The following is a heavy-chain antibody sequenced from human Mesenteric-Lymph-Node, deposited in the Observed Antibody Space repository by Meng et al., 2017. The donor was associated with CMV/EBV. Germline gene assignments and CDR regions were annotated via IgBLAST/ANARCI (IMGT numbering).Heavy chain of an antibody. CDR1: GGSLNTYY. CDR2: IYASGSA. Sequence: SETLSLTCTVSGGSLNTYYWSWIRQTPGKGLEWIGYIYASGSANYNPSLRSRVTLSVDTSKNQFSLRLSSVTAADTAVYYCARDREGGYCSSPSCYSKWFDPWGQGTLVTVSS. D-gene: IGHD2-2*02. V-gene: IGHV4-59*01. CDR3: ARDREGGYCSSPSCYSKWFDP. J-gene: IGHJ5*02.